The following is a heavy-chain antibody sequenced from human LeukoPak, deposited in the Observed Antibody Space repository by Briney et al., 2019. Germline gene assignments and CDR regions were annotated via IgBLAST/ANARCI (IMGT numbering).Heavy chain of an antibody. D-gene: IGHD2-8*01. CDR2: ISGSGGST. V-gene: IGHV3-23*01. CDR1: GFTFSNAW. Sequence: GGSLRLSCAASGFTFSNAWMSWVRQAPGKGLEWVSAISGSGGSTYYADSVKGRFTISRDNSKNTLYLQMNSLRAEDTAVYYCAKFYCTNGVCSDYYYYGMDVWGQGTTVTVSS. CDR3: AKFYCTNGVCSDYYYYGMDV. J-gene: IGHJ6*02.